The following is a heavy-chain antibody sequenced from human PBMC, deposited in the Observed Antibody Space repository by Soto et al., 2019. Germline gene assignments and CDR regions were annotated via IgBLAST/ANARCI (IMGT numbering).Heavy chain of an antibody. J-gene: IGHJ5*02. CDR2: IYHSGNI. CDR1: GCSISSGGFS. CDR3: ARIPSP. V-gene: IGHV4-30-2*01. D-gene: IGHD2-21*01. Sequence: SETLSLTCAVSGCSISSGGFSWSWIRQPPGKGLEWIGYIYHSGNIYYNPSLKSRVTISVDRSKNQFSLKLSSVTAADTAVYYCARIPSPWGQGTLVTVSS.